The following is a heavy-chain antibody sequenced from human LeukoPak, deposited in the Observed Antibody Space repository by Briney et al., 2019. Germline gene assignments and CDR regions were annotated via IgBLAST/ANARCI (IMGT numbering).Heavy chain of an antibody. CDR3: AKQSTARSLGE. J-gene: IGHJ4*02. V-gene: IGHV3-23*01. Sequence: GGSLRLSCAASEFTFSSYAMSWVRQAPGKGLEWVSTISGSGGDTYYAESVKGRFTISRDNSKDALYLQMDSLRAEDTAVYYCAKQSTARSLGEGGRGTLVTVSS. D-gene: IGHD6-6*01. CDR2: ISGSGGDT. CDR1: EFTFSSYA.